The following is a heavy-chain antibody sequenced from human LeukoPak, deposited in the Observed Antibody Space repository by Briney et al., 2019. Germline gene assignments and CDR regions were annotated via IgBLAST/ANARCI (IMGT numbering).Heavy chain of an antibody. CDR3: ARPRFLAYCGGDCYSDAFDI. D-gene: IGHD2-21*02. J-gene: IGHJ3*02. Sequence: PGGSLRLSRAASGFTFSSYWMSWVRQAPGKGLEWVANIKQDGSEKYYVDSVKGRFTISRDNAKNSLYLQMNSLRAEDTAVYYCARPRFLAYCGGDCYSDAFDIWGQGTMVTVSS. V-gene: IGHV3-7*01. CDR2: IKQDGSEK. CDR1: GFTFSSYW.